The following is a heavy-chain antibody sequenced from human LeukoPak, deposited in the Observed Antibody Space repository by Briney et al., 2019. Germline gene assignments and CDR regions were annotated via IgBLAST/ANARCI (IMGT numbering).Heavy chain of an antibody. CDR3: AHLVWEYVGGLDV. CDR1: GFTFSSHA. J-gene: IGHJ6*02. D-gene: IGHD1-26*01. Sequence: GRSLRLSCAASGFTFSSHALHWVRQAPGKGLEWVAVISYDGSDRYYADSVKGRFTISRDNSKNTLYLQMHSLRVDDTAVYYCAHLVWEYVGGLDVWGQGTTVTVSS. V-gene: IGHV3-30-3*01. CDR2: ISYDGSDR.